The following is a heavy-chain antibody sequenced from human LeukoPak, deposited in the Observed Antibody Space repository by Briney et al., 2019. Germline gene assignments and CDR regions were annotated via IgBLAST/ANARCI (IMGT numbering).Heavy chain of an antibody. CDR3: ARLEKNWFDP. Sequence: SETLSLTCTVSGYSISSGYYWGWIRQPPGKGLEWIGSIYHSGSTYYNPSLKSRVTISVDTSKNQFSLKLSSVTAADTAVYYCARLEKNWFDPWGQGTLVTVSS. CDR1: GYSISSGYY. V-gene: IGHV4-38-2*02. CDR2: IYHSGST. J-gene: IGHJ5*02. D-gene: IGHD5-24*01.